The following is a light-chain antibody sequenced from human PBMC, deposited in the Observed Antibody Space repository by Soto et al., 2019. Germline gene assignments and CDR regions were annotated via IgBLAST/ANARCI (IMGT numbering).Light chain of an antibody. CDR3: QQYYSTPPVT. CDR2: WAS. Sequence: DIVMTQSPDSLAVSLGERATINCKSSQSVLYSSNNKNYLAWYQQKPGQPPKLLIYWASTRESGVPDRFSGSGCGTDFTLTISSLQAEDVAVYYCQQYYSTPPVTFGPGTKVDIK. V-gene: IGKV4-1*01. J-gene: IGKJ3*01. CDR1: QSVLYSSNNKNY.